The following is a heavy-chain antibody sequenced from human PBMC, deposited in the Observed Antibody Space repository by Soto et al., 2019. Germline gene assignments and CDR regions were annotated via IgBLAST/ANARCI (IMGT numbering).Heavy chain of an antibody. J-gene: IGHJ4*02. CDR2: LDYEEGER. V-gene: IGHV1-24*01. D-gene: IGHD2-21*01. Sequence: ASVKVSCKVSGTSLSGLPMHWVRQAPGKGLEWMGSLDYEEGERSFAHRFQGRLTVTEDTSTGTAYMELSSLMSEDTAVYYCSSQPRILVARDRYLDNWGQGTLVTVSS. CDR3: SSQPRILVARDRYLDN. CDR1: GTSLSGLP.